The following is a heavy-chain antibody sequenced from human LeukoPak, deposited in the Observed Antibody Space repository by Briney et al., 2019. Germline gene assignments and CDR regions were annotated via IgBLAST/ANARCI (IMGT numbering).Heavy chain of an antibody. CDR2: INPNSGGT. V-gene: IGHV1-2*02. J-gene: IGHJ4*02. CDR1: GYTFTGYY. D-gene: IGHD5-24*01. Sequence: ASVKVSCKASGYTFTGYYMHWVRQAPGQGLECMVWINPNSGGTSYAQKFQGRVTMTRDTSISTAYMELSRLRSDDTAVYYCASRDGPQGGFDYWGQGTLVTVSS. CDR3: ASRDGPQGGFDY.